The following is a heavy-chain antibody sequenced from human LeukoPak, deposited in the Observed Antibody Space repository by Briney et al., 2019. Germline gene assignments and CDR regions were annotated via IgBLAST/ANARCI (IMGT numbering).Heavy chain of an antibody. V-gene: IGHV1-69*13. CDR2: LIPIFGTP. CDR3: AHDSYCSGGSCYSGY. CDR1: GGTFSSYA. Sequence: SVKVSCKASGGTFSSYAITWVRQAPGQGLEWMGGLIPIFGTPNYAQKFQGRVTITADESTSTAYMELSSLRSEDTAVYYCAHDSYCSGGSCYSGYWGQGTLVTVSS. J-gene: IGHJ4*02. D-gene: IGHD2-15*01.